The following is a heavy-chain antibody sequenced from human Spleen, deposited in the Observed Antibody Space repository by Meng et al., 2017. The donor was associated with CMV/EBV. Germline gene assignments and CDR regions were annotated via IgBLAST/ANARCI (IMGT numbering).Heavy chain of an antibody. Sequence: GGSLRLSCKASGYSFTSFWIGWVRQMPGKGLELMGIIYPGDSDTRYSPSFQGQVTLSADKSITTAHLQWSSLKASDTAMYYCARLGYYGSGSYYGEFDYWGQGTLVTVSS. J-gene: IGHJ4*02. D-gene: IGHD3-10*01. CDR2: IYPGDSDT. V-gene: IGHV5-51*01. CDR3: ARLGYYGSGSYYGEFDY. CDR1: GYSFTSFW.